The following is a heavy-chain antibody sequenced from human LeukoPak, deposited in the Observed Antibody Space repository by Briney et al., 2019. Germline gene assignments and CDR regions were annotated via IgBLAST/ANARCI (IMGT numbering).Heavy chain of an antibody. D-gene: IGHD6-13*01. Sequence: GGSLRLSCAATGVTFSSYSMNWVRQAPGKGLEWVSSISSSSSYIYYADSVKGRFTISRDNAKNSLYLQMNSLRAEDTAVYYCAVRSSLDYWGQGTLVTVSS. CDR3: AVRSSLDY. CDR1: GVTFSSYS. CDR2: ISSSSSYI. J-gene: IGHJ4*02. V-gene: IGHV3-21*01.